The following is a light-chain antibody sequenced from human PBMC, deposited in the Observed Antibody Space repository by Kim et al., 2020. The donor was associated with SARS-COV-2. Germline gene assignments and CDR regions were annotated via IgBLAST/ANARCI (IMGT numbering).Light chain of an antibody. V-gene: IGLV3-1*01. J-gene: IGLJ2*01. CDR1: ELGDKN. CDR2: EDR. Sequence: SYELTQPPSVSVSPGQTAIITSSGNELGDKNVCWYQQKAGQSPVLVIYEDRKRPSGIPERVSGSNSGNTATLTISGTQAMDEADYYCQAWDSSTVVFGGGTQLTVL. CDR3: QAWDSSTVV.